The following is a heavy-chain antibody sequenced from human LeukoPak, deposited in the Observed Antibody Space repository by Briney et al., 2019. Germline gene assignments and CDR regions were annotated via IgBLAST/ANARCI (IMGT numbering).Heavy chain of an antibody. J-gene: IGHJ3*02. CDR3: ARAGCSCDSCDKRTFDI. Sequence: GGSLRLSCAASGFTFSSYAMDWVRQTPRKGLEWVSYISTSGLTIYYADSVKGRFTISRDNAKNSLYLQMNSLRAEDTAVYYCARAGCSCDSCDKRTFDIWGQGTMVTVSA. D-gene: IGHD2-15*01. CDR1: GFTFSSYA. V-gene: IGHV3-48*03. CDR2: ISTSGLTI.